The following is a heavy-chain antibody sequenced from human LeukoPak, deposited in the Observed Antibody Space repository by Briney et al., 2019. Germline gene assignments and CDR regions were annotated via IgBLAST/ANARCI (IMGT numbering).Heavy chain of an antibody. CDR1: GYTFTGYY. Sequence: GASVKVSCKASGYTFTGYYVHWVRQAPGQGLEWMGWVNPNSGVTNYAQKFQGRVTMTRDTSISTAYMELSSLRSDDTAVYYCARVGAYGSGSYLVYWCQGSLVTVSS. CDR2: VNPNSGVT. V-gene: IGHV1-2*02. CDR3: ARVGAYGSGSYLVY. J-gene: IGHJ4*02. D-gene: IGHD3-10*01.